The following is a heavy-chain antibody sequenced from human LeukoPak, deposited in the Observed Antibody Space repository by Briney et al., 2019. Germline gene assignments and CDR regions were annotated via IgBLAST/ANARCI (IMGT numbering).Heavy chain of an antibody. CDR1: GFTFNTSW. CDR3: ARDRAFKAFYD. CDR2: ITRSASET. Sequence: GGSLRLSCSASGFTFNTSWMNWVRQAPGKGLEWLTSITRSASETYYVDSVRGRFTISRDDDKNLIYLPMNRLRAEDTAVYFCARDRAFKAFYDWGQRNPVSASS. J-gene: IGHJ4*02. V-gene: IGHV3-7*01.